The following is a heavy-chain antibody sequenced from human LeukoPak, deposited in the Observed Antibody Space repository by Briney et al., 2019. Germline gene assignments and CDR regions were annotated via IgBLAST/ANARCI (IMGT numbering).Heavy chain of an antibody. CDR1: GYTFTGYY. CDR2: INPNSGGT. J-gene: IGHJ4*02. CDR3: ARDLPYYGSGSFPKAVRDY. D-gene: IGHD3-10*01. V-gene: IGHV1-2*02. Sequence: ASVTVACKASGYTFTGYYMHWVRQAPGQGLEWMGWINPNSGGTNYAQKFQGRVTMTRDTSISTAYMELSRLRSDDTAVYYCARDLPYYGSGSFPKAVRDYWGQGTLVTVSS.